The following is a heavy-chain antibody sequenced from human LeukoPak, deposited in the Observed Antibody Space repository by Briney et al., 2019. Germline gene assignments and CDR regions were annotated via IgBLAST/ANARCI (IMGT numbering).Heavy chain of an antibody. Sequence: ASVKVSCKASGYTFTSYYMHWVRQAPGQGLEWMGIINPSGGSTSYAQKFQGRVTMTRDTSTSTVYMELNSLRSEDTAVYYCVRESPVHSSSWYRSYYYGMDVWGQGTTVTVSS. D-gene: IGHD6-13*01. J-gene: IGHJ6*02. CDR1: GYTFTSYY. CDR3: VRESPVHSSSWYRSYYYGMDV. CDR2: INPSGGST. V-gene: IGHV1-46*01.